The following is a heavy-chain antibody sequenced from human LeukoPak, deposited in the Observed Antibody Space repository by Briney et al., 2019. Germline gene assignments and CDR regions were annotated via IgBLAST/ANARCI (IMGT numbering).Heavy chain of an antibody. D-gene: IGHD2-2*01. V-gene: IGHV3-23*01. J-gene: IGHJ4*02. CDR3: AKDPLHQTSAVPEYYFDY. CDR2: IIGSGGST. Sequence: GSLRLSCAASGFTFSSYAMSWVRQAPGKGLEWVSAIIGSGGSTYYADSVKGRFTISRDNSKNTLYLQMNSLRAEDTAVYYCAKDPLHQTSAVPEYYFDYWGQGTLVTVSS. CDR1: GFTFSSYA.